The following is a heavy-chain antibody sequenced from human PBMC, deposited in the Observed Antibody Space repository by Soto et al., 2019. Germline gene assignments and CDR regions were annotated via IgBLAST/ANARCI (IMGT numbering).Heavy chain of an antibody. CDR1: XFTFSSYG. V-gene: IGHV3-30*18. CDR3: AKDRGATPYYYYGMDV. J-gene: IGHJ6*02. CDR2: ISYDGSNK. Sequence: SLRLSCAASXFTFSSYGMHWVRQAPGKGLEWVAVISYDGSNKYYADSVKGRFTISRDNSKNTLYLQMNSLRAEDTAVYYCAKDRGATPYYYYGMDVWGQGTTVTVSS. D-gene: IGHD2-15*01.